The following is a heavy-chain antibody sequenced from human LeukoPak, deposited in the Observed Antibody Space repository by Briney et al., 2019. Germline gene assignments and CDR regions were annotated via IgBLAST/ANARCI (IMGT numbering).Heavy chain of an antibody. V-gene: IGHV3-7*01. CDR1: GFTFSSYW. Sequence: PGGSLRLSCTASGFTFSSYWMSWVRQAPGKGLEWVANIKQDGSEKYYVDSVKGRFTISRDNAKNSLYLQMNSLRAEDTAVYYCARKTTGYSSGWYRAYFDYWGQGTLVTVSS. CDR2: IKQDGSEK. D-gene: IGHD6-19*01. J-gene: IGHJ4*02. CDR3: ARKTTGYSSGWYRAYFDY.